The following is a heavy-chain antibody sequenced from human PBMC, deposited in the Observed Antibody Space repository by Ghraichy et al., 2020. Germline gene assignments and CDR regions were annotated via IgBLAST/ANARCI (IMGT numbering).Heavy chain of an antibody. V-gene: IGHV3-33*06. Sequence: GGSLRLSCAASGFTFSSYGMHWVRQAPGKGLEWVAVICDDGSNKYYADSVKGRFTISRDNSKNTLYLQMNSLRAEDTAVYYCAKDRRPYYYDSSGYLDYWGQGTMVTVSS. CDR2: ICDDGSNK. J-gene: IGHJ4*02. CDR1: GFTFSSYG. D-gene: IGHD3-22*01. CDR3: AKDRRPYYYDSSGYLDY.